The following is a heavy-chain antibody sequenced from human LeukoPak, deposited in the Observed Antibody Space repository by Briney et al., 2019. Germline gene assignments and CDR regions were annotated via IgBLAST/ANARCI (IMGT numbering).Heavy chain of an antibody. V-gene: IGHV3-30*02. Sequence: PGGSLRLSCAASGFTFSSYGMHWVRQAPGKGLEWVAFIRYDGSNKYYADSVKGRFTISRDNAKNSLYLQMNSLRAEDTAVYYCATGQKIRFDAFDIWGQGTMVTVSS. J-gene: IGHJ3*02. CDR3: ATGQKIRFDAFDI. CDR1: GFTFSSYG. CDR2: IRYDGSNK.